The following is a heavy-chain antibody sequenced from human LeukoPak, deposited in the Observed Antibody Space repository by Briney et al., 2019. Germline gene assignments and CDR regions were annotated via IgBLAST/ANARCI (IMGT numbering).Heavy chain of an antibody. J-gene: IGHJ4*02. Sequence: ASVTVSCKASGGSFSSYAICWVRHGLGPGLERVGGIIPIFDTAHYAQKFQCRVTITTDESTSTAYMELSSLRSEDTAVYYCARSCSGGSCPFDYWGQGTLVTVSS. CDR1: GGSFSSYA. CDR3: ARSCSGGSCPFDY. D-gene: IGHD2-15*01. V-gene: IGHV1-69*05. CDR2: IIPIFDTA.